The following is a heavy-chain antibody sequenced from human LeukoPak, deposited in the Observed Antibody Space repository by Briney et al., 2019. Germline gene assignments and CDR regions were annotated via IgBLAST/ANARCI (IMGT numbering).Heavy chain of an antibody. Sequence: GGSLRLSCAASGFTFSSYWMHWVRQAPGKGLVWVSRINSDGSSTSYADSVKGRFTISRDNAKNTLYLQMNSLRAEDTAVYYCAKGRLLLWFGESSDFDYWGQGTLVTVSS. D-gene: IGHD3-10*01. CDR3: AKGRLLLWFGESSDFDY. CDR1: GFTFSSYW. V-gene: IGHV3-74*01. CDR2: INSDGSST. J-gene: IGHJ4*02.